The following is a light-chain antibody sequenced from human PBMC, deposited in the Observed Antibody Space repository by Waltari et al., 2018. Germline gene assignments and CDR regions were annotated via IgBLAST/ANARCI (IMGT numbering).Light chain of an antibody. J-gene: IGLJ2*01. CDR3: HSRVVSNVRGA. V-gene: IGLV3-19*01. CDR2: GKV. CDR1: SLRSSD. Sequence: SSELIQDPAVSVALGQTVRLTCQGDSLRSSDASWYQQKPGQAPILVINGKVNRPSGIPDRFSCSTSGNTASLTITGSQAEDEADYYCHSRVVSNVRGAFGGGTKLTVL.